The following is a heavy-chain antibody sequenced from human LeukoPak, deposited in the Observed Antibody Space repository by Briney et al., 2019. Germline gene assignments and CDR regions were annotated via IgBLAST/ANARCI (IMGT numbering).Heavy chain of an antibody. CDR2: ISGSGGST. Sequence: GGSLRLSCAASGFTFSSYAMSWVRQAPGKGLEWVSAISGSGGSTYYADSVKGRFTISRDNSKNTLYLQMNSLRAEDTAVYYCAKTHYSGSYYADFDYWGQGTLVTVSS. D-gene: IGHD1-26*01. CDR1: GFTFSSYA. J-gene: IGHJ4*02. V-gene: IGHV3-23*01. CDR3: AKTHYSGSYYADFDY.